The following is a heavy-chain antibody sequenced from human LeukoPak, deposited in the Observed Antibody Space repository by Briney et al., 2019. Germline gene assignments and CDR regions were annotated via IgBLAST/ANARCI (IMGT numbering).Heavy chain of an antibody. CDR2: FDPEDGET. Sequence: ASVTVSFTVSGYTLTELSMHWVRQAPGKGLEWMGGFDPEDGETIYAQKFQGRVTMTEDTSTDTAYMELSSLRSEDTAVYCCATEAAGMFDYWGQGTLVTVSS. V-gene: IGHV1-24*01. CDR3: ATEAAGMFDY. CDR1: GYTLTELS. J-gene: IGHJ4*02. D-gene: IGHD6-13*01.